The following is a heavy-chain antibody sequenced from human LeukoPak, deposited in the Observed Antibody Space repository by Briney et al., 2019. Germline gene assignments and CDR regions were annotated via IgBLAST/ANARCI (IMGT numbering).Heavy chain of an antibody. V-gene: IGHV3-9*03. J-gene: IGHJ4*02. D-gene: IGHD6-13*01. CDR1: GFTFDDYS. CDR3: ARGNGYSTSGYVNY. Sequence: PGRSLRLSCAASGFTFDDYSMHWVRQAPGKGREWVSGISWNSGSIVYADSVKGRFTISRDRTKNSLYLQMNSLRAEDMALYYCARGNGYSTSGYVNYWGQGTLVTVSS. CDR2: ISWNSGSI.